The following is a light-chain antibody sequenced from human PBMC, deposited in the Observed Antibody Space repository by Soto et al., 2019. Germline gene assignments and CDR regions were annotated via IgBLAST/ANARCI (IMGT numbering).Light chain of an antibody. V-gene: IGKV3-20*01. Sequence: IVLTQSPGTLSLSPGEGATLSCRASQTISTTFLAWYQQKPGQSPRPLIYGASSRATGIPDRFRGGGSGTDIRLTLSGLEPEDFSVYYCQFYDGSLSTWTFGQGNTVEI. CDR3: QFYDGSLSTWT. CDR2: GAS. J-gene: IGKJ1*01. CDR1: QTISTTF.